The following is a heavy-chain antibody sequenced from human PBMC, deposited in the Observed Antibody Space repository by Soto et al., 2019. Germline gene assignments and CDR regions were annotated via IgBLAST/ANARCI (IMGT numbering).Heavy chain of an antibody. Sequence: PSETLSLTCTVSGGSISSYYCSWFRQPRGQGLEWIGYMGYNGFTRYNPSLRSRVAISLDTAKNQFSLNLSSVTAADTALYYCARQGFGELHGLVDVWGQGITVTVSS. CDR1: GGSISSYY. CDR2: MGYNGFT. D-gene: IGHD3-10*01. J-gene: IGHJ6*02. CDR3: ARQGFGELHGLVDV. V-gene: IGHV4-59*08.